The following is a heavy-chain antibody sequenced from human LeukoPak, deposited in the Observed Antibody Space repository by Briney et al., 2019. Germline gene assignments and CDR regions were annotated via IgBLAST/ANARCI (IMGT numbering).Heavy chain of an antibody. D-gene: IGHD1-26*01. V-gene: IGHV4-4*02. Sequence: SETLSLTCGVSGGSIDITNYWSWVRQAPGKGLEWIGEIAHDGTTNYNPSLRSRVAMSFDRANNQFSLSLTSVTAADTAVYYCTREDRPYCPFAYWGQGVPVTVSS. CDR3: TREDRPYCPFAY. J-gene: IGHJ4*02. CDR2: IAHDGTT. CDR1: GGSIDITNY.